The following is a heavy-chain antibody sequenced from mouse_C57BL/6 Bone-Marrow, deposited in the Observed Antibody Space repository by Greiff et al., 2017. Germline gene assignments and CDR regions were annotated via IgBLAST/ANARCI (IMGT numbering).Heavy chain of an antibody. Sequence: VQLQQSGAELVRPGASVKLSCTASGFNIKDDYMHWVKQRPEQGLEWIGWIDPENGDTEYASKFQGKATITADTSSNTASLQLSSLTSEDTAVYSCTTGLTGTWGQGTTLTVSS. CDR1: GFNIKDDY. CDR2: IDPENGDT. D-gene: IGHD4-1*01. V-gene: IGHV14-4*01. J-gene: IGHJ2*01. CDR3: TTGLTGT.